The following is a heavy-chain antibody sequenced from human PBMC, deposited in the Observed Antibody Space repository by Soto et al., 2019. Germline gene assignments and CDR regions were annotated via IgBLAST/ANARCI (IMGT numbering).Heavy chain of an antibody. CDR1: GGTFSSYA. J-gene: IGHJ6*02. CDR2: ITPIFGTA. V-gene: IGHV1-69*13. CDR3: ARDVVVAATVNYYYYYGMDV. D-gene: IGHD2-15*01. Sequence: SVKVSCKASGGTFSSYAISWVRQAPGQGLEWMGGITPIFGTANYAQKFQGRVTITADESTSTAYMELSSLRSEDTAVYYCARDVVVAATVNYYYYYGMDVWGQGTTVTVSS.